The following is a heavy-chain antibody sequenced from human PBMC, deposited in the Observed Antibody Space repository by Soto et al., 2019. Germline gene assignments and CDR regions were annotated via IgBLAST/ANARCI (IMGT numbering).Heavy chain of an antibody. D-gene: IGHD5-12*01. J-gene: IGHJ3*02. V-gene: IGHV4-39*01. CDR2: IYYTGRT. CDR1: GGSISSSAYF. Sequence: QLQVQESGPGLVKPSETLSLTCTVSGGSISSSAYFWGWIRQPPGEGLEWIGNIYYTGRTSYNPSLKSRITISIDTSKNRFSLKLSSVTAADTSVYFCARIYSGYDDAGAFDIWGQGTMVTVFS. CDR3: ARIYSGYDDAGAFDI.